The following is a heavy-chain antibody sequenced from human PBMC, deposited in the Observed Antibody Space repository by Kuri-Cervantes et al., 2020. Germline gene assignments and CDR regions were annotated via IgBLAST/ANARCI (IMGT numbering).Heavy chain of an antibody. Sequence: GESLKISCAASGFTFSSYAMHWVRQAPGKGLEWVAFIRSDGSDKFYADSVKGRFTISRDNSKNTLYLQMNSLRAEDTAVYYCAKGTQYDSSSSLAFDIWGQGTMVTVSS. CDR3: AKGTQYDSSSSLAFDI. J-gene: IGHJ3*02. D-gene: IGHD3-22*01. CDR2: IRSDGSDK. CDR1: GFTFSSYA. V-gene: IGHV3-30*02.